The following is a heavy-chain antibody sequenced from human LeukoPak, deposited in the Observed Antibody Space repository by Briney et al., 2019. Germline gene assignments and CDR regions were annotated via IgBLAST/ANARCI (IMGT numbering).Heavy chain of an antibody. CDR2: IIPIFGTA. V-gene: IGHV1-69*05. J-gene: IGHJ4*02. CDR3: ARMGGYYGSGSYSD. CDR1: GGTFSSYA. Sequence: SVKVSCKASGGTFSSYAISWVRQAPGQGLEWMGRIIPIFGTANYAQKFQGRVTITTDESTGTAYMELSSLRSEDTAVYYCARMGGYYGSGSYSDWGQGTLVTVSS. D-gene: IGHD3-10*01.